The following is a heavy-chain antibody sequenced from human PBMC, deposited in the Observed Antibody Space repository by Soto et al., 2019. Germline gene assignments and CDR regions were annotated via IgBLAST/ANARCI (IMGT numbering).Heavy chain of an antibody. Sequence: EVQLVESGGGLFRPGGPLRLSVAPSGFTFGSFWLPWFRQAPGKGLVWISRINTDGSSTSYVDSVQGRFTISRDNGKNTLFLQMNSLRGEDTAVYYCARRGSGVTRGLHYWGQGTLVTVSS. D-gene: IGHD2-15*01. CDR2: INTDGSST. CDR1: GFTFGSFW. V-gene: IGHV3-74*01. CDR3: ARRGSGVTRGLHY. J-gene: IGHJ4*02.